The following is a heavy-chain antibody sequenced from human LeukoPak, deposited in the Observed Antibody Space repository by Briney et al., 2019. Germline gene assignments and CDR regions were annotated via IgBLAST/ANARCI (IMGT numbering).Heavy chain of an antibody. D-gene: IGHD6-13*01. Sequence: SETLSLTCAVSGGSISSSNWWSWVRQPPGKGLEWIGEIYHSGSTNYNPSLKSRVTISVDKSKNQFSLKLSSVTAADTAVYYCARDPGIAAGTNWFDPWGQGTLVTVSS. J-gene: IGHJ5*02. CDR1: GGSISSSNW. V-gene: IGHV4-4*02. CDR3: ARDPGIAAGTNWFDP. CDR2: IYHSGST.